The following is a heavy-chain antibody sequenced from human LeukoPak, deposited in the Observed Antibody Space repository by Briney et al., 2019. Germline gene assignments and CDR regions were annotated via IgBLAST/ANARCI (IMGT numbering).Heavy chain of an antibody. D-gene: IGHD6-19*01. CDR2: IKQDGSEK. CDR1: GFTFSSYW. V-gene: IGHV3-7*01. CDR3: AREGHIAVAGPGAFDI. J-gene: IGHJ3*02. Sequence: GRSLRLSCAASGFTFSSYWMSGVRQAPGKGLEWEANIKQDGSEKYYVDSVKGRFTISRDNAKNSLYLQMNSLRAEDTAVYYCAREGHIAVAGPGAFDIWGQGTMVTVSS.